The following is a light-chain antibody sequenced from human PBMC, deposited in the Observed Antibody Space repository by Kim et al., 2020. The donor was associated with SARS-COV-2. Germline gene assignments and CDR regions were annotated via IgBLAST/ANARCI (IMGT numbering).Light chain of an antibody. CDR1: QDIRNY. J-gene: IGKJ2*01. CDR2: DAS. CDR3: QQYDNLPYT. V-gene: IGKV1-33*01. Sequence: DIEMTQSPSSLSASVGDRVTITCQASQDIRNYLNWFQQKPGKAPKLLICDASNLETGVPSRFSGSASGTDFTFTISSLQPEDIATYYCQQYDNLPYTFGQGTKLEI.